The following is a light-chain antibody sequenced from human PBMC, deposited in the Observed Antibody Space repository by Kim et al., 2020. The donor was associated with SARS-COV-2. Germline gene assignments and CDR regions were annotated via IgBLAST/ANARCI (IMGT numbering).Light chain of an antibody. V-gene: IGKV1-39*01. Sequence: YASVGDRVTITCRASQSISNFLNWYQQKPGKAPKFLIDAASGVQSGVPSRFSGSGSGTDFTLTISSLQPEDFAPYYCQQSFSTPRTFGQGTKLEI. J-gene: IGKJ2*01. CDR3: QQSFSTPRT. CDR2: AAS. CDR1: QSISNF.